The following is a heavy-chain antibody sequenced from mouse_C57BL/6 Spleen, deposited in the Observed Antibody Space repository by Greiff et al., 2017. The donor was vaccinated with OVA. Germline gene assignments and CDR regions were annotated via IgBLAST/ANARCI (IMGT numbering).Heavy chain of an antibody. V-gene: IGHV3-5*01. J-gene: IGHJ2*01. Sequence: EVKLVASGPGLVKPSQTVFLTCTVPGISITTGNYRWSWIRQFPGNKLEWIGSIYYSGTITYNPSLTSRTTITRDTPKNQFLLEMNSLTDEDRATYYCAREGGFFDYWGQGTTLTVSS. CDR1: GISITTGNYR. CDR3: AREGGFFDY. CDR2: IYYSGTI.